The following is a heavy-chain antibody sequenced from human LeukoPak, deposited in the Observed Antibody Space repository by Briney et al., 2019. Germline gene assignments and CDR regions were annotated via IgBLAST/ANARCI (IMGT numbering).Heavy chain of an antibody. D-gene: IGHD3-10*01. V-gene: IGHV3-64*01. CDR2: ISSNGGST. J-gene: IGHJ3*02. Sequence: GGSLRLSCAASGFTFSSCAMHWVSQAPGKGLEYVSAISSNGGSTYYANSVKGRFTISRDNSKNTLYLQMGSLRAEDMAVYYCASATMVRGVTLYPHAFDIWGQGTMVTVSS. CDR3: ASATMVRGVTLYPHAFDI. CDR1: GFTFSSCA.